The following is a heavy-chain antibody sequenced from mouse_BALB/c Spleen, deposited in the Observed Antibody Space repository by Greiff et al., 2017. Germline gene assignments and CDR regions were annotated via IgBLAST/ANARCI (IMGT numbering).Heavy chain of an antibody. J-gene: IGHJ2*01. V-gene: IGHV5-6-4*01. CDR1: GFTFSSYT. Sequence: EVKLEESGGGLVKPGGSLKLSCAASGFTFSSYTMSWVRQTPEKRLEWVATISSGGSYTYYPDSVKGRFTISRDNAKNTLYLQMSSLKSEDTAMYYCTRDGNSLLRLGGYFDYWGQGTTLTVSS. CDR2: ISSGGSYT. CDR3: TRDGNSLLRLGGYFDY. D-gene: IGHD1-2*01.